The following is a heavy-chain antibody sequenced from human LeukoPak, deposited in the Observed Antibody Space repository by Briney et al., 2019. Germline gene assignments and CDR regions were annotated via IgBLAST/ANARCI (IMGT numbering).Heavy chain of an antibody. D-gene: IGHD2-2*01. J-gene: IGHJ6*03. CDR3: ARDQRVVPAAPLEEGYYYYYMDV. CDR2: ISSGSNTI. V-gene: IGHV3-48*04. CDR1: GFTFSSYS. Sequence: GGSLRLSCAASGFTFSSYSMNWVRQAPGKGLEWISYISSGSNTIYYADSVKGRFTISRDNAKNSLYLQMNSLRAEDTAVYYCARDQRVVPAAPLEEGYYYYYMDVWGKGTTVTVSS.